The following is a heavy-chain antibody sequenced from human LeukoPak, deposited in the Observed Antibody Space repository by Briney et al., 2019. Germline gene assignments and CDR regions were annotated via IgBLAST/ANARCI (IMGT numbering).Heavy chain of an antibody. J-gene: IGHJ5*02. CDR2: INIGGTNT. CDR3: ATDGAGFDT. V-gene: IGHV3-11*01. Sequence: PGGSLRLACAASGFTFNDYYMSWIRQAPGKGLEWLSYINIGGTNTHYADSVKGRFTISRDNAKKSLYLEMNNLRAEDTAVYYCATDGAGFDTWGQGVLVTVSS. CDR1: GFTFNDYY.